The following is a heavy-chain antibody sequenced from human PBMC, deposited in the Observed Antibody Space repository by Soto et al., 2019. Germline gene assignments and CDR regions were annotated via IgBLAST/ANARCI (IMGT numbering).Heavy chain of an antibody. CDR3: ARGGNSGYAY. CDR2: INHSGST. V-gene: IGHV4-34*01. D-gene: IGHD5-12*01. Sequence: QVQLQQWGAGLLKPSETLSLTCAVYGGSFSGYYWSWIRQPPGKGLEWIGEINHSGSTNYNPSLKSRVTISVDPSKNQFSLKLSSVTAADTAVYYCARGGNSGYAYWGQGTLVTVSS. J-gene: IGHJ4*02. CDR1: GGSFSGYY.